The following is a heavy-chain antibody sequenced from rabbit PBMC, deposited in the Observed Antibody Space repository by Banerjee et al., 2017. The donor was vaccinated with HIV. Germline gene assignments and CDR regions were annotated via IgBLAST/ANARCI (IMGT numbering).Heavy chain of an antibody. CDR1: GFDLSSYYY. CDR2: IITSSGST. V-gene: IGHV1S43*01. D-gene: IGHD8-1*01. Sequence: QEQLEESGGGLVKPEGSLTLTCKASGFDLSSYYYMCWVRQAPGKGLEVVACIITSSGSTWYASWVNGRFTISKSTILNTVDLKMTSLPAADTATYFCASYGGGTYPMWGPGTLVTVS. J-gene: IGHJ6*01. CDR3: ASYGGGTYPM.